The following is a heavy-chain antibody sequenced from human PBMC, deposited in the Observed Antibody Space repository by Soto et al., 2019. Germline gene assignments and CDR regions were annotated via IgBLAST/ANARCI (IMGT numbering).Heavy chain of an antibody. CDR1: GGTFSSYT. CDR2: IIPTHGIA. Sequence: QVQLVQSGAEVKKPGASVKVSCKASGGTFSSYTISWVRQAPGQGLEWMGRIIPTHGIANYAQKFQVRVTSTADKTTRTADMELSSQRSEDTAVYYCARGALIQPQEGNYYYYMDVWGKGTTVTVSS. J-gene: IGHJ6*03. CDR3: ARGALIQPQEGNYYYYMDV. D-gene: IGHD5-18*01. V-gene: IGHV1-69*02.